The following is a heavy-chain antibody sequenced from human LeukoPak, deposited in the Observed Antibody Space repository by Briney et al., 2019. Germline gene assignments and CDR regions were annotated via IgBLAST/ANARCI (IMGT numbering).Heavy chain of an antibody. CDR2: MFHSGRP. V-gene: IGHV4-38-2*02. CDR3: ARAYSSGWNHYYHYIDV. Sequence: SETLSLTCTVSGYSISSGYYWGWIRQPPGKGLEWIGSMFHSGRPYYNPSLRSRITISVDTSKNQFSLKLSSLSAADTAVYYCARAYSSGWNHYYHYIDVWGRGTTVIISS. J-gene: IGHJ6*03. D-gene: IGHD6-19*01. CDR1: GYSISSGYY.